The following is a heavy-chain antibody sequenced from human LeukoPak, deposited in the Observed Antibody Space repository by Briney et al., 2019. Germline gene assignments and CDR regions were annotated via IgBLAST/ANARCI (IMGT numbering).Heavy chain of an antibody. V-gene: IGHV4-34*01. Sequence: PGGSLRLSCAASGFTVSSNYMSWVRQPPGKGLEWIGEINHSGSTNYNPSLKSRVTISVDTSKNQFSLKLSSVTAADTAVYYCARGGPLLAGYNRENRKNWFDPWGQGTLVTVSS. J-gene: IGHJ5*02. CDR1: GFTVSSNY. CDR2: INHSGST. CDR3: ARGGPLLAGYNRENRKNWFDP. D-gene: IGHD5-24*01.